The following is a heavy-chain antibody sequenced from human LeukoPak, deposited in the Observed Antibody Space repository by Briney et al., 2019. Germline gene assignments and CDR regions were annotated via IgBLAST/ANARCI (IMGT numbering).Heavy chain of an antibody. J-gene: IGHJ4*02. D-gene: IGHD3-3*01. Sequence: GGSLRLSCAASGFTFSSYGMHWVRQAPGKGLEWVAFIRYDGSNKYYADSVKGRFTISRDNAKNSLYLLMNSLRVEDTAVYYCARGPSYYDFWSGFVWGQGTLVTVSS. CDR3: ARGPSYYDFWSGFV. CDR1: GFTFSSYG. V-gene: IGHV3-30*02. CDR2: IRYDGSNK.